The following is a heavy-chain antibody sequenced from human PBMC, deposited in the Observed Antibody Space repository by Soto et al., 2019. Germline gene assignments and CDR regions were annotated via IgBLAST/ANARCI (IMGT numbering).Heavy chain of an antibody. J-gene: IGHJ6*02. CDR3: ASNRNYYYYCGMDV. V-gene: IGHV3-53*01. Sequence: EVQLVESGGGLIQPGGSLRLSCAASGFTVSSNYMSWVRQAPGKGLEWVSVIYSGGSTYYADSVKGRFTISRDNSKNTLYLQMNSLRAEDTAVYYCASNRNYYYYCGMDVWGQGTTVTVSS. CDR2: IYSGGST. CDR1: GFTVSSNY.